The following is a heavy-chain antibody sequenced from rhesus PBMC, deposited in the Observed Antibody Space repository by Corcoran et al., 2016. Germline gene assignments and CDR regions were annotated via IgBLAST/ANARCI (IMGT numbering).Heavy chain of an antibody. CDR3: ARVGQRMNRFDV. J-gene: IGHJ5-1*01. V-gene: IGHV2-95*01. Sequence: QVTLKESGPALVKPTQTLTLTCTFSGFSISTTGTGVGWIRQPPGKDLEWLASIYWNDSKYNSTALKRQLNISKEPSKNPVGLNKTQMDPVDTATYYCARVGQRMNRFDVWGPGVLVTVSS. D-gene: IGHD3S6*01. CDR2: IYWNDSK. CDR1: GFSISTTGTG.